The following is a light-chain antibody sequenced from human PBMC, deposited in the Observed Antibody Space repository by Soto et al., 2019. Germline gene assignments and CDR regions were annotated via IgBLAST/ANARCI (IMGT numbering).Light chain of an antibody. CDR2: KAS. CDR1: QSLVYSDGNAY. Sequence: DVVMTQSPLSLPVTLGQPASISCRSSQSLVYSDGNAYLNWFQQRPGQSPRRLIYKASNRDSGVTERLRGRGASTVFTLQINRLEAEDVGIYYCMQGTHWPPTFGRGTRVEIK. V-gene: IGKV2-30*01. J-gene: IGKJ1*01. CDR3: MQGTHWPPT.